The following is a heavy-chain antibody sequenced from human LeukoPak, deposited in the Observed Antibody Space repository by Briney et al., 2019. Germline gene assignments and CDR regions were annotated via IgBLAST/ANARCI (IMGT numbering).Heavy chain of an antibody. V-gene: IGHV4-4*09. J-gene: IGHJ4*02. CDR3: ARHFRTSTGTYFFDY. CDR2: IHTSEGT. CDR1: GGSIRGYY. Sequence: AETLSLTCTVSGGSIRGYYWTWIRQPPGKGLEWIGYIHTSEGTKYNPSLKSRVTVSADTSNNQVSLKVSSVTAAGTAVYYCARHFRTSTGTYFFDYWGQGTLVTVSS. D-gene: IGHD1/OR15-1a*01.